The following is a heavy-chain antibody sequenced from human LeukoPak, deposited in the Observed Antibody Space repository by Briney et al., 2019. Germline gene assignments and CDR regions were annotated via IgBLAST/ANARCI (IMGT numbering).Heavy chain of an antibody. V-gene: IGHV4-4*07. CDR3: ARGIAVAGTVAFDI. CDR2: IYTTGIT. J-gene: IGHJ3*02. Sequence: PSETLSLTCTVSGGSITSYYWSWIQQPAGKGLEWIGRIYTTGITHYNPSLRGRVSLSADTSKNQFSLKLNSATAADTAVYYCARGIAVAGTVAFDIWGQGTKVTVSS. CDR1: GGSITSYY. D-gene: IGHD6-19*01.